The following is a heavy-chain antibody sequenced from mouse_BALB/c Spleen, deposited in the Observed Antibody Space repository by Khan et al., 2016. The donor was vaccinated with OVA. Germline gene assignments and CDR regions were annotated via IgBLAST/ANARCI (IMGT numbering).Heavy chain of an antibody. CDR1: GFNIKDTY. D-gene: IGHD2-1*01. Sequence: EVQLQQSGAELVKPRASVKLSCTASGFNIKDTYIHWVKERPEQGPEWIGRIDPVNGDTKYDPKFQGKATITADTSSNTAYLHLSSLTSEDTAVYYCATLYGSPFTYWGQGTLVTVSA. CDR3: ATLYGSPFTY. V-gene: IGHV14-3*02. J-gene: IGHJ3*01. CDR2: IDPVNGDT.